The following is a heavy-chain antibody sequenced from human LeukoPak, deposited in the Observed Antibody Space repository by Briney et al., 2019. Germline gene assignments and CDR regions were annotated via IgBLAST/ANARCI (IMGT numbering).Heavy chain of an antibody. CDR2: INPNSGGT. Sequence: ASVKVSCKASGYTFTSYGISWVRQAPGQGLEWMGWINPNSGGTNYAQKFQGRVTMTRDTSISTAYMELSRLRSDDTAVYYCAREGRRYYGSGSYNFDYWGQGTLVTVSS. J-gene: IGHJ4*02. CDR1: GYTFTSYG. CDR3: AREGRRYYGSGSYNFDY. D-gene: IGHD3-10*01. V-gene: IGHV1-2*02.